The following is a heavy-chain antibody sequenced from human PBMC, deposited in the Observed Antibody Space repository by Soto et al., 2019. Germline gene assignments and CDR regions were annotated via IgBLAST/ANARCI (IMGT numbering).Heavy chain of an antibody. J-gene: IGHJ4*02. CDR1: GFFFATYR. Sequence: EVQLVESGGGLVQPGGSLRLSCATSGFFFATYRMNWVRQAPGKGLEWVSYITSGASTRYHSDSVKGRFTISRDDAKGTLFLQMNTLRVDDTGVYYCARVGDSSSFFTTLDYWGQGTLVTVSS. V-gene: IGHV3-48*01. D-gene: IGHD3-22*01. CDR2: ITSGASTR. CDR3: ARVGDSSSFFTTLDY.